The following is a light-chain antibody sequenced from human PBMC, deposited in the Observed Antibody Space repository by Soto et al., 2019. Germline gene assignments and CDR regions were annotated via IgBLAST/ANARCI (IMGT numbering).Light chain of an antibody. V-gene: IGLV2-14*01. J-gene: IGLJ1*01. CDR2: DVS. Sequence: QSALTQPASVSGSPGQSITISCTGTSSDVGGYKYVSWYQHHPGKGPKLMLYDVSNRPSGVSNRFSGSKSGNTASLTISGLQAEDEADYYCSSYTRSTTYVFGTGTTVTVL. CDR3: SSYTRSTTYV. CDR1: SSDVGGYKY.